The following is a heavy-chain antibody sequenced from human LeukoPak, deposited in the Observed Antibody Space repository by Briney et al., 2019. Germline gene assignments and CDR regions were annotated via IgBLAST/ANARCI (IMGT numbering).Heavy chain of an antibody. Sequence: ASVKVSCKASGGTFNNYAINWVRQAPGQGLEWMGRIIPIFGTADYAQKFQGRATITTDESTSTAYMELSSLRSEDTAVYYCATAAAAARPGYYYYMDVWGKGTTVTVSS. CDR2: IIPIFGTA. CDR3: ATAAAAARPGYYYYMDV. J-gene: IGHJ6*03. D-gene: IGHD6-6*01. V-gene: IGHV1-69*05. CDR1: GGTFNNYA.